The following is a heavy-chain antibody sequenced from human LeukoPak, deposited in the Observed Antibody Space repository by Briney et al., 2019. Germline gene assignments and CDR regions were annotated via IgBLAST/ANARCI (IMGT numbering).Heavy chain of an antibody. CDR1: GYSISSGYY. CDR3: ARVTNHYFDY. CDR2: IYHSGST. D-gene: IGHD4-11*01. V-gene: IGHV4-38-2*02. Sequence: SETLSLTCTVSGYSISSGYYWGWIRQPPGKGLEWIGSIYHSGSTYYNPSLKSRVTISVDTSKNQFSLKLSSVTAADTAVYYCARVTNHYFDYWGQGTLVTVSS. J-gene: IGHJ4*02.